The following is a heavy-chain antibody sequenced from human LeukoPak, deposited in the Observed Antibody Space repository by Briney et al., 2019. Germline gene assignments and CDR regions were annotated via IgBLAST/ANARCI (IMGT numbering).Heavy chain of an antibody. CDR2: IGTDGSYI. J-gene: IGHJ3*02. V-gene: IGHV3-21*01. D-gene: IGHD1-1*01. CDR1: GFTFSSHN. CDR3: ARKMKTGDRVGTFDI. Sequence: PGGSLRLSCAASGFTFSSHNMNWVRQAPMKGLEWVSSIGTDGSYIYYADSVQGRFTISRDHAKNSLYLQMNSLTAEDTAVYYCARKMKTGDRVGTFDIWGQGTMVTVSS.